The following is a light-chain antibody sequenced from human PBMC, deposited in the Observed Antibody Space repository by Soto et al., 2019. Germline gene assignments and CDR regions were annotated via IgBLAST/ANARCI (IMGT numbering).Light chain of an antibody. J-gene: IGKJ4*01. V-gene: IGKV3-15*01. CDR3: QQYIRWPLT. Sequence: EMVVTQSPATLSVSPGERATLSCRASQDVSSNLAWYQQKPGQAPRLLIYGASTRATGTPARFSASGSGTEFTLTISSLQSEDYAVYFCQQYIRWPLTFGGGTKVEIK. CDR1: QDVSSN. CDR2: GAS.